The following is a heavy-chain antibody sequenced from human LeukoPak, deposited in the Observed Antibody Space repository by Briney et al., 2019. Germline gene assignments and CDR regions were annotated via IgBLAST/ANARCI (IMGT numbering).Heavy chain of an antibody. J-gene: IGHJ4*02. CDR3: ARDSGTIDY. Sequence: PSETLSLTCAVSDYSISSSYYWGWIRQPPGKGLEWIASIHRSEGPGTALEWIASIYRSENTFYNPSLKSRVTISIDTSKNQFSLKLSSVTAADTAVYYCARDSGTIDYWGQGTLVTVSS. D-gene: IGHD3-10*01. CDR1: DYSISSSYY. CDR2: IYRSENT. V-gene: IGHV4-38-2*02.